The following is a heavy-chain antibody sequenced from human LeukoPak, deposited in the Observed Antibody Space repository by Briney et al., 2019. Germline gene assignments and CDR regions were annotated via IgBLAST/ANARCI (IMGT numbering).Heavy chain of an antibody. Sequence: EASVKVSCKASGGTFSSYAISWVRQAPGQGLEWMGGIIPIFGTANYAQKFQGRVTITTDESTSTAYMELSSLRSEDTAVYYCASPVPYVAAAEAGNFDYWGQGTLVTVSS. V-gene: IGHV1-69*05. D-gene: IGHD6-13*01. CDR1: GGTFSSYA. CDR2: IIPIFGTA. CDR3: ASPVPYVAAAEAGNFDY. J-gene: IGHJ4*02.